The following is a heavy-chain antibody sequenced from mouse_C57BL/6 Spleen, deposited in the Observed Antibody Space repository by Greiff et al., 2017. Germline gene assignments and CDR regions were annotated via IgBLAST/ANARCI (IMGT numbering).Heavy chain of an antibody. CDR2: IYPRSGNT. Sequence: VQLQQSGAELARPGASVKLSCKASGYTFTSYGISWVKQRTGQGLEWIGEIYPRSGNTYYNEKFKGKATLTSDKSSSTAYMELRSLTSEDSAGYFCARSDWDGGFAYWGQGTLVTVSA. D-gene: IGHD4-1*01. V-gene: IGHV1-81*01. CDR1: GYTFTSYG. CDR3: ARSDWDGGFAY. J-gene: IGHJ3*01.